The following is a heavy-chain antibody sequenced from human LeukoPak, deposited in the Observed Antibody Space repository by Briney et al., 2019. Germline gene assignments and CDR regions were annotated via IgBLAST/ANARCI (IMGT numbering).Heavy chain of an antibody. Sequence: GGSLRLSCTASGFTFGDYAMSWIRQAPGKGLEWVGFIRSKAYGETADYAASVEGRFTISRDDSKAIAYLQMNSLKTEDTAVYHCTRDRGAYNLYDYWGQGTLVTASS. CDR3: TRDRGAYNLYDY. V-gene: IGHV3-49*03. CDR2: IRSKAYGETA. CDR1: GFTFGDYA. D-gene: IGHD1-1*01. J-gene: IGHJ4*02.